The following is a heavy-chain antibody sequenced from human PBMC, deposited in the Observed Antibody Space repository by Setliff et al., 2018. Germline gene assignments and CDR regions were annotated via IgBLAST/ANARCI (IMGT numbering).Heavy chain of an antibody. D-gene: IGHD4-17*01. J-gene: IGHJ6*03. CDR3: ARLGGDYWAGYYYYYMDV. CDR1: GGTFSSYA. CDR2: IIPILGIA. Sequence: VASVKVSCKASGGTFSSYAISWVRQAPGQGLEWMGGIIPILGIANYAQKFQGRVTITTDESTSTAYMELSSLRSEDTAVYYCARLGGDYWAGYYYYYMDVWGKGTTVTVSS. V-gene: IGHV1-69*10.